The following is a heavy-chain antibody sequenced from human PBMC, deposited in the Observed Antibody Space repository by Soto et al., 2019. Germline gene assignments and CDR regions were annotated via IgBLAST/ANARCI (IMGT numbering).Heavy chain of an antibody. Sequence: ASVKVSCKASGYTFTSYGISWVRQAPGQGLEWMGWISAYNGNTNYAQKLQGRVTMTTDTSTSTAYMELRSLRSDDTAVYYCARTSMVRGVDNWFDPWGQGTLVTVSS. CDR1: GYTFTSYG. J-gene: IGHJ5*02. D-gene: IGHD3-10*01. V-gene: IGHV1-18*01. CDR3: ARTSMVRGVDNWFDP. CDR2: ISAYNGNT.